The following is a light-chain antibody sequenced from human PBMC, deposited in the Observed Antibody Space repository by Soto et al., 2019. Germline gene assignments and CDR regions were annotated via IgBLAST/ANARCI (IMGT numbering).Light chain of an antibody. V-gene: IGKV1-5*03. J-gene: IGKJ1*01. Sequence: DIQMTHSPSTLSASVGDRVTITCRASQSISSWLAWYQQKPGKAPKLLIYKASSLESGVPSRFSGSGSGTEFTLTISSLQPGDFATYYCQQYNSYPWTFGQGTKVDIK. CDR2: KAS. CDR3: QQYNSYPWT. CDR1: QSISSW.